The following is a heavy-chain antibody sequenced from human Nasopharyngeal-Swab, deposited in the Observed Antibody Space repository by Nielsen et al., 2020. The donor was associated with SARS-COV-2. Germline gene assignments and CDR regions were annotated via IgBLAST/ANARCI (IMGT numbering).Heavy chain of an antibody. D-gene: IGHD5-12*01. CDR1: GFTFSSYS. CDR2: VSQTGAP. V-gene: IGHV4-59*04. CDR3: ARLNIAATSSHFDH. Sequence: ESLKISCAASGFTFSSYSMNWVRQAPGKGLEWIGSVSQTGAPSYMASLKSRVTLSVDTSHHQVSLRLTSVTAADTAFYFCARLNIAATSSHFDHWGHGTLVTVSS. J-gene: IGHJ4*01.